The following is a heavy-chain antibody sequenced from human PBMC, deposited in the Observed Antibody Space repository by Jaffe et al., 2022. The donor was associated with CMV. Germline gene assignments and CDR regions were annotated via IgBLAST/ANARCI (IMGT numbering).Heavy chain of an antibody. Sequence: QVQLVESGGGVVQPGRSLRLSCAASGFTFSSYGMHWVRQAPGKGLEWVAVISYDGSNKYYADSVKGRFTISRDNSKNTLYLQMNSLRAEDTAVYYCATAAGSSGWYWALGYYYGMDVWGQGTTVTVSS. V-gene: IGHV3-30*03. CDR1: GFTFSSYG. D-gene: IGHD6-19*01. J-gene: IGHJ6*02. CDR2: ISYDGSNK. CDR3: ATAAGSSGWYWALGYYYGMDV.